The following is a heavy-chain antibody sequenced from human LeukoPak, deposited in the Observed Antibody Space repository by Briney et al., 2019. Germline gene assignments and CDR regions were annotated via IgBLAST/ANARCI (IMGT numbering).Heavy chain of an antibody. D-gene: IGHD2-2*01. CDR3: ARGGKYQLLSFYYFDY. CDR1: GDTFSSYA. CDR2: ISPIFGTA. J-gene: IGHJ4*02. V-gene: IGHV1-69*13. Sequence: VASVKVSCKASGDTFSSYAISWVREAHGRGLEWMGGISPIFGTANYAQKFQGRVTITADESTSTAYMELSSLRSEDTAVYYCARGGKYQLLSFYYFDYWRQGTLVTVSP.